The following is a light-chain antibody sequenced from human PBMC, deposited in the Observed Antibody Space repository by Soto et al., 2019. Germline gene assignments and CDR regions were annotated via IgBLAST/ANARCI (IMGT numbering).Light chain of an antibody. CDR1: ESISGW. Sequence: DIQMTQSPSTLSASVGDRVTITCRASESISGWLAWYQQKPGKAPKLVIFKASTLESGVPSRFSGSGSGTEFTLSISSLQPDDFATYYCQQYNSYPRTFGQGPKVEIK. CDR3: QQYNSYPRT. J-gene: IGKJ1*01. CDR2: KAS. V-gene: IGKV1-5*03.